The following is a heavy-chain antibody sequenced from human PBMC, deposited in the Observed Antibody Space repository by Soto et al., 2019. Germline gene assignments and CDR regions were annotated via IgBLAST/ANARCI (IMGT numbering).Heavy chain of an antibody. CDR1: GFTVSSNY. J-gene: IGHJ4*02. CDR3: ARIGFGASYYFDY. V-gene: IGHV3-53*01. CDR2: IYSGGST. Sequence: LRLSCAASGFTVSSNYMSWVRQAPGKGLEWVSVIYSGGSTYYADSVKGRFTISRDNSKNTLYLQMNSLRAEDTAVYYCARIGFGASYYFDYWGQGTLVTVSS. D-gene: IGHD1-26*01.